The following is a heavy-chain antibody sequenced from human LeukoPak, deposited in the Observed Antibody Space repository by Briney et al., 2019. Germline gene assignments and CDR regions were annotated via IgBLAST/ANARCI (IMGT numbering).Heavy chain of an antibody. CDR3: ARSYGSGTYTNWFDP. D-gene: IGHD3-10*01. J-gene: IGHJ5*02. Sequence: ASVKVSCKASGYTFTEYYMQWVRQAPGQGPEWMGWINPNDGAINYAQKFQGRVTMTRDTSITTAYMELSRLGSDDTAVYFCARSYGSGTYTNWFDPWGQGTLVTVSS. V-gene: IGHV1-2*02. CDR1: GYTFTEYY. CDR2: INPNDGAI.